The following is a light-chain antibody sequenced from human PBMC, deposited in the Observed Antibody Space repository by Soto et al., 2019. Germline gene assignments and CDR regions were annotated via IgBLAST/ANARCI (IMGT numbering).Light chain of an antibody. CDR3: SSYAGSSNFYV. CDR2: EVS. V-gene: IGLV2-8*01. J-gene: IGLJ1*01. CDR1: SSDVGGYNY. Sequence: QSALTQPPSASGSPGQSVTISCPGTSSDVGGYNYVSWYQQHPGKAPKLMIYEVSKRPSGFPDRFSGSKSGNTASLTVSGLQAEDEADYYCSSYAGSSNFYVFGTGTKVTVL.